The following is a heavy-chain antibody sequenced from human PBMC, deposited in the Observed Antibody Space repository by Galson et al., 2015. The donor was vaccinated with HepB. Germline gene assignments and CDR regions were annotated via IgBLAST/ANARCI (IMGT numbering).Heavy chain of an antibody. Sequence: SLRLSCAASGFTFSSYAISWVRQAPGKGLEWVSAISGSGGSTYYADSVKGRFTISRDNSKNTLYLQMNSLRAEDTAVNYCANSETFDLVWGSYPIRGGDAFDIWGQGTMVTVSS. CDR1: GFTFSSYA. V-gene: IGHV3-23*01. CDR3: ANSETFDLVWGSYPIRGGDAFDI. D-gene: IGHD3-16*02. CDR2: ISGSGGST. J-gene: IGHJ3*02.